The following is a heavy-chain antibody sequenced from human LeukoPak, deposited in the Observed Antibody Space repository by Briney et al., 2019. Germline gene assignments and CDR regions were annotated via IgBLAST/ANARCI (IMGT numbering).Heavy chain of an antibody. CDR2: INAGNGNT. V-gene: IGHV1-3*01. CDR3: AGGLSAPPLYDYVWGSYRPYGIDY. D-gene: IGHD3-16*02. Sequence: ASVKVSCKASGYTFTSYAMHWVRQAPGQRLEWMGWINAGNGNTKYSQKFQGRVTITRDTSASTAYMELSSLRSEDTAVYYCAGGLSAPPLYDYVWGSYRPYGIDYWGQGTLVTVSS. CDR1: GYTFTSYA. J-gene: IGHJ4*02.